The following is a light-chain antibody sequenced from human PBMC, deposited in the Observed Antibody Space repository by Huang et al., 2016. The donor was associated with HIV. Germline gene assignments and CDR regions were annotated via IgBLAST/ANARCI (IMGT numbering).Light chain of an antibody. CDR2: AAS. J-gene: IGKJ2*01. CDR3: QQSYISPYT. Sequence: DIQMTQSPSSLSASVGDRITITCRTRQSISRYLNWYQQKPGKAPKLLISAASNLRSGVTSRFSGSGSGTDFTLTIASLQPGDFATYYCQQSYISPYTFGQGTKVDIK. CDR1: QSISRY. V-gene: IGKV1-39*01.